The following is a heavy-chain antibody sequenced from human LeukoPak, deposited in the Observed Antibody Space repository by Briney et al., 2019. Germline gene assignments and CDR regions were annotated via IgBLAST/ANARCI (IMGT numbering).Heavy chain of an antibody. CDR2: IHSTGSA. V-gene: IGHV4-4*07. D-gene: IGHD6-13*01. CDR1: RGSISGYY. Sequence: PSETLSLTCTVSRGSISGYYWSSIRQTAGKGLEWIGRIHSTGSANYNPSLESRVTISVDTSKNQFSLKLSSVTAADTAVYYCARGVYIAAAQYGYWGQGTLVTVSS. J-gene: IGHJ4*02. CDR3: ARGVYIAAAQYGY.